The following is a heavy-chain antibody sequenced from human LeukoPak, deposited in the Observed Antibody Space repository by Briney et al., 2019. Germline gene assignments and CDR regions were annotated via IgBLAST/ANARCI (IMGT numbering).Heavy chain of an antibody. Sequence: ASVKVSCKASGYTFTSYGISWMRQAPGQGLEWMGWISAYNGNTNYAQKLQGRVTMTTDTSTSTAYMELRSLRSDDTAVYYCARVVGATMFGRFDPWGQGTLVTVSS. CDR1: GYTFTSYG. V-gene: IGHV1-18*01. CDR2: ISAYNGNT. CDR3: ARVVGATMFGRFDP. J-gene: IGHJ5*02. D-gene: IGHD1-26*01.